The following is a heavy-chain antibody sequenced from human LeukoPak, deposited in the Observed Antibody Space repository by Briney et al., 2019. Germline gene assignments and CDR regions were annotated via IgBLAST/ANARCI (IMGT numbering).Heavy chain of an antibody. Sequence: PGGSLRLSCAVSGFTVSGNYMSWVRQAPGKGLEWVSLIYSGGTTYYADSVKGRFTISRDNAKNSLYLQMNSLRAEDTAVYYCARDPYSGGYGDYYYYYMDLWGQGTTVTISS. D-gene: IGHD1-26*01. J-gene: IGHJ6*03. CDR1: GFTVSGNY. CDR3: ARDPYSGGYGDYYYYYMDL. V-gene: IGHV3-53*01. CDR2: IYSGGTT.